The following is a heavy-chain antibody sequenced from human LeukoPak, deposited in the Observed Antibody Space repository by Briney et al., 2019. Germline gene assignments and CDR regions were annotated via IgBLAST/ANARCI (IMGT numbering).Heavy chain of an antibody. Sequence: LRLSCXXSGFTXSSYGMHWVRQAPGKGLEWVAVISYDGSNKYYADSVKGRFTISRDNSKNTLYLQMNSLRAEDTAVYYCAKDSATVTTVLDYWGQGTLVTVSS. D-gene: IGHD4-17*01. CDR1: GFTXSSYG. CDR3: AKDSATVTTVLDY. CDR2: ISYDGSNK. V-gene: IGHV3-30*18. J-gene: IGHJ4*02.